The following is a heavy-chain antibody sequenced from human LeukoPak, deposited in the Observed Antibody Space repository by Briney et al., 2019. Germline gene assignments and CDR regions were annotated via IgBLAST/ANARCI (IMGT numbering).Heavy chain of an antibody. Sequence: SSETLSLTCAVYGGSFSGYYWSWIRQPPGKGLEWIGEINHSGSTNYNPSLKSRVTISIDTSKNQFSLKLNSVTAADTAVYYCARHAPEDYDFWSGYFLRPRYYFDYWGQGTLVTVSS. CDR3: ARHAPEDYDFWSGYFLRPRYYFDY. CDR1: GGSFSGYY. V-gene: IGHV4-34*01. CDR2: INHSGST. D-gene: IGHD3-3*01. J-gene: IGHJ4*02.